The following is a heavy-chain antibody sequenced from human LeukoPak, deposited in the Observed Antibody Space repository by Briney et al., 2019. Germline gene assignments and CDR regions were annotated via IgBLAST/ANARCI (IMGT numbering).Heavy chain of an antibody. D-gene: IGHD2-15*01. V-gene: IGHV1-18*01. J-gene: IGHJ4*02. CDR1: GYTFTSYG. CDR2: ISAYNGNT. Sequence: ASVKVSCKASGYTFTSYGISWVRQAPGQGLEWMGLISAYNGNTNYAQKLQGRVTMTTDTSTSTAYMELRSLRSDDTAVYYCARDLVGYCSGGSCPFDYWGQGTLVTVSS. CDR3: ARDLVGYCSGGSCPFDY.